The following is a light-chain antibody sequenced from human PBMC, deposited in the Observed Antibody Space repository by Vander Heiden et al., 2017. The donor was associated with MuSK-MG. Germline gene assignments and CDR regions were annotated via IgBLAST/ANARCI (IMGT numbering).Light chain of an antibody. CDR1: QIISSF. CDR3: QQRNYWPIT. CDR2: DAS. Sequence: EIVLTQSPATLSLSPGETATLSCRASQIISSFLAWYQQKPGQAPRLLIYDASNRATGIPARFSGSGSGTDFTLTISGLQPEDFAVYYCQQRNYWPITFGHGTKVDF. J-gene: IGKJ3*01. V-gene: IGKV3-11*01.